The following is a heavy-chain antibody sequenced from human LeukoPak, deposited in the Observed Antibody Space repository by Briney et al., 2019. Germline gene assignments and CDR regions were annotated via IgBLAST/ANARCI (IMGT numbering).Heavy chain of an antibody. V-gene: IGHV3-66*01. J-gene: IGHJ5*02. CDR1: GFTVSSNY. CDR3: AKLSGTRGNNWFDP. CDR2: IYTGDNT. Sequence: PGGSLRLSCAASGFTVSSNYMSWVRQAPGKGLEWVSVIYTGDNTYYADSVKGSFIISRDNSKNTLYLQMNSLRAEDTAVYFCAKLSGTRGNNWFDPWGQGTLVTVSS. D-gene: IGHD1-7*01.